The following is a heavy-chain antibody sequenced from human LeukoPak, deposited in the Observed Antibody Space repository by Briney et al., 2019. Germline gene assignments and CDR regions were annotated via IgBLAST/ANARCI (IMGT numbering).Heavy chain of an antibody. D-gene: IGHD2-15*01. V-gene: IGHV4-59*01. Sequence: TETLSLTCTVSGGSISSYYWSWIRQPPGKGLEWIGYIYYSGSTNYNPSLKSRVTISVDTSKNQFSLRLSSVTAADTAVYYCARVVVGAADNWGQGTLVTVSS. CDR2: IYYSGST. CDR1: GGSISSYY. J-gene: IGHJ4*02. CDR3: ARVVVGAADN.